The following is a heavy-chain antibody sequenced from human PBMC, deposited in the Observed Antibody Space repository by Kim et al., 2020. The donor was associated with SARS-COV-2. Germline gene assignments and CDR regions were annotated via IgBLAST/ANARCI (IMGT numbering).Heavy chain of an antibody. V-gene: IGHV4-4*07. CDR2: IYTSGST. Sequence: SETLSLTCTVSGGSISSYYWSWIRQPAGKGLEWIGRIYTSGSTNYNPSLKSRVTMSVDTSKNQFSLKLSSVTAADTAVYYCARALSQKNYDSSGPVAFDIWGQGTMVTVSS. J-gene: IGHJ3*02. CDR1: GGSISSYY. CDR3: ARALSQKNYDSSGPVAFDI. D-gene: IGHD3-22*01.